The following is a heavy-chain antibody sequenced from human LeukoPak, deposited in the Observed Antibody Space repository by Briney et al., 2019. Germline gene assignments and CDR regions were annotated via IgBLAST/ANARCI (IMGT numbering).Heavy chain of an antibody. CDR1: GYTVTSYY. Sequence: ASVKVSCKASGYTVTSYYMHWVRQAPGQGLEWMGIINPSGGSTSYAQKFQGRVTMTRDTSTSTVYMELSSLRSEDTAVYYCARDKTTTVTTHHFDYWGQGTLVTVSS. J-gene: IGHJ4*02. CDR2: INPSGGST. D-gene: IGHD4-17*01. CDR3: ARDKTTTVTTHHFDY. V-gene: IGHV1-46*01.